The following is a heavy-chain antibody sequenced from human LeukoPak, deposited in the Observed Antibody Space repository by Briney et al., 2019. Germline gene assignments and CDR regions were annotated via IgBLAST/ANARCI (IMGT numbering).Heavy chain of an antibody. V-gene: IGHV3-48*01. CDR3: ARIPRGGRNIWNGYYYYFDY. CDR2: ISSSSSTI. D-gene: IGHD3-3*01. J-gene: IGHJ4*02. CDR1: GFTFSSYS. Sequence: PGGSLRLSCAASGFTFSSYSMNWVRQAPGKGLEWVSYISSSSSTIYYADSVKGRFTISRDNAKNSLYLQMNSLRAEDTAVYYCARIPRGGRNIWNGYYYYFDYWGQGTLVTVSS.